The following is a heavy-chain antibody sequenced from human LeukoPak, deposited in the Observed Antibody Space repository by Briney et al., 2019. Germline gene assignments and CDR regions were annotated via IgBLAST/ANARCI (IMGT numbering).Heavy chain of an antibody. V-gene: IGHV3-33*01. CDR1: AFTFSSYG. Sequence: PGGSLRLSCAVSAFTFSSYGMHWVRQAPGKGPEWVAVIWYDGSNKYYADSVKGRFTISRDNSKNTLYLQMNSLRTEDTAVYYCARDQAYFDYWGQGTLVTVSS. CDR2: IWYDGSNK. J-gene: IGHJ4*02. CDR3: ARDQAYFDY.